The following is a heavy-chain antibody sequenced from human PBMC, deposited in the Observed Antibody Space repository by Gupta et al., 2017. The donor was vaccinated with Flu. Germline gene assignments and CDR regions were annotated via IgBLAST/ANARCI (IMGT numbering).Heavy chain of an antibody. V-gene: IGHV3-23*01. J-gene: IGHJ4*02. CDR3: AKETAPHAAYCFEY. CDR1: GFTFSNYA. Sequence: EVQLFESGGGLVQPGGSLRLSCAASGFTFSNYAMSWVRQAPGKGLEWVSAISESGTYTNVADSVKGRFIVSRDNSKNTLYLQMNSLRVEDTAVYYCAKETAPHAAYCFEYWGQGTLVTVSS. CDR2: ISESGTYT. D-gene: IGHD2-21*02.